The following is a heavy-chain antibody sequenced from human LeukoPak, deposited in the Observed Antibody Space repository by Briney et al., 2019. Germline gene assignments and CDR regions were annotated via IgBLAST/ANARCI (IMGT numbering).Heavy chain of an antibody. Sequence: KPSETLSLTCAVYGGSFSGYYWSWIRQPPGKGLEWIGEINHSGSTNYNPSLKSRVTISVDTSKNQFSLKLSSVTAADTAVYYCARELPWGRYFDLWGRGTLVTVSS. CDR1: GGSFSGYY. CDR2: INHSGST. V-gene: IGHV4-34*01. J-gene: IGHJ2*01. D-gene: IGHD3-16*02. CDR3: ARELPWGRYFDL.